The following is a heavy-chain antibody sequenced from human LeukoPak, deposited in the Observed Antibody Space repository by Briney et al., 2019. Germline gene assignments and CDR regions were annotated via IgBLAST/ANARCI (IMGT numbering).Heavy chain of an antibody. CDR2: ISSSGSTI. J-gene: IGHJ4*02. CDR1: GFTFSSYE. Sequence: GESLRLSCAASGFTFSSYEMNWVRQAPGKGLEWISYISSSGSTIYYADSVKGRFTISRDNAKNSLYLQMNSLRAEDTAVYYCARDWDWGSFDYWGQGTLVTVSS. CDR3: ARDWDWGSFDY. V-gene: IGHV3-48*03. D-gene: IGHD3/OR15-3a*01.